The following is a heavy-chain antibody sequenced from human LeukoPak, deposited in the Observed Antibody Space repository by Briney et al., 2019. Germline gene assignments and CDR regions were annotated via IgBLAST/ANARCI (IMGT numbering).Heavy chain of an antibody. J-gene: IGHJ3*02. Sequence: ASVKVSCKASGYTFTSYDINWVRQATGQGLERMGWMNPNSGNTGYAQKFQGRVTMTRNTSISTAYMELSSLRSEDTAVYYCARGEYGRDAFDIWGQGTMVTVSS. CDR3: ARGEYGRDAFDI. V-gene: IGHV1-8*01. CDR2: MNPNSGNT. CDR1: GYTFTSYD. D-gene: IGHD1-26*01.